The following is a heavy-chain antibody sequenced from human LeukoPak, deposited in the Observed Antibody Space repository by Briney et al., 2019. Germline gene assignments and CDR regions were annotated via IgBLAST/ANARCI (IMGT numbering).Heavy chain of an antibody. CDR3: ARVWGGAIRLQNSYYYYMDV. V-gene: IGHV1-2*02. J-gene: IGHJ6*03. CDR1: GYTFTGYY. D-gene: IGHD4-11*01. CDR2: INPNSGGT. Sequence: ASVKVSCKASGYTFTGYYMHWVRQAPGQGLEWMGWINPNSGGTNYAQKFQGRVTMTRDTSISTAYMELSRLRSDDTAVYYCARVWGGAIRLQNSYYYYMDVWGKGTTVTVSS.